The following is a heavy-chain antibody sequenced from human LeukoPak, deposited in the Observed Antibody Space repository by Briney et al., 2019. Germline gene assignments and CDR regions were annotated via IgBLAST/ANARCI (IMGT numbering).Heavy chain of an antibody. CDR1: GFTFTTYA. CDR2: ISVSGDST. D-gene: IGHD6-13*01. J-gene: IGHJ4*02. CDR3: GSSYSSSWPEIDY. V-gene: IGHV3-23*01. Sequence: GGSLRLSCAASGFTFTTYAMGWVRQAPGKGLEWVSSISVSGDSTYYADSVKGRFTISRDNSKNTLYLQMNSLRAEDTAVYYCGSSYSSSWPEIDYWGQGTLVTVSS.